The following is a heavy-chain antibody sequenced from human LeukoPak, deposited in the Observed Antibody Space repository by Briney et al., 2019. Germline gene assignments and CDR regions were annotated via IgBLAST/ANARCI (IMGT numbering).Heavy chain of an antibody. CDR3: ASAVPLSLYCSGGSCYSRDY. D-gene: IGHD2-15*01. CDR2: INHSGST. V-gene: IGHV4-34*01. Sequence: ASETLSLTCAAYGGSFSGYHWSWIRQPPGKGLEWIGEINHSGSTNYNPSLKSRVTISVDTSKNQFSLKLSSVTAADTAVYYCASAVPLSLYCSGGSCYSRDYWGQGTLVTVSS. CDR1: GGSFSGYH. J-gene: IGHJ4*02.